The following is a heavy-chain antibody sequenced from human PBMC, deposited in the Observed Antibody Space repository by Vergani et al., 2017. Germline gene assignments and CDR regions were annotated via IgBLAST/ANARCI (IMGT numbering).Heavy chain of an antibody. Sequence: QLQLQESDPGLVKPSETLSLTCTVSGGSIRRTFYYWGWIRQPPGKGLEWIGTIYYSGSTYYNPSLKSRVTISVDTSKNQFSLKLNSVTAADTAVYYCARHKEQLVPGNYYYYYSMDVWGKGATVTGSS. CDR1: GGSIRRTFYY. V-gene: IGHV4-39*01. J-gene: IGHJ6*03. D-gene: IGHD6-13*01. CDR3: ARHKEQLVPGNYYYYYSMDV. CDR2: IYYSGST.